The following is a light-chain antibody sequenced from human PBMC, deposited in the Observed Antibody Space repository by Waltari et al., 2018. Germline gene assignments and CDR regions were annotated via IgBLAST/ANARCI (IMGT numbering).Light chain of an antibody. CDR3: QQSYTTLYT. J-gene: IGKJ2*01. Sequence: DIQMTQSPSSLSASVGDRVTISCRASQSISSYLNWYQQKPGKAPKLLIYDASSLQSGVPSRFSGSGSGTDFTLTISSLQLEDFATYYCQQSYTTLYTFGQGTKLEIK. CDR1: QSISSY. CDR2: DAS. V-gene: IGKV1-39*01.